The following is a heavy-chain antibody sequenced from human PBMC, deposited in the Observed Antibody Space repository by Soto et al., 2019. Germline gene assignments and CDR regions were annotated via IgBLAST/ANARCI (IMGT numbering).Heavy chain of an antibody. CDR3: QRRDYITPSLSRFNY. D-gene: IGHD2-2*02. Sequence: SETLSLTYVVSVGSLSSHYWSWIRQPPGSGLEWIGFVHYSGSTNYSPSLKSRVTMSIDTSKNQFSLNLSSVTAADTAFYFCQRRDYITPSLSRFNYWAHGILVT. J-gene: IGHJ4*01. CDR1: VGSLSSHY. V-gene: IGHV4-59*11. CDR2: VHYSGST.